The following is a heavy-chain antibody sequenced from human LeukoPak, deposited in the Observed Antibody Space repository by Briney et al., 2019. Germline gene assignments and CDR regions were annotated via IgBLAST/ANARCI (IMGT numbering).Heavy chain of an antibody. CDR3: AKTTVGYSSGRYPGWPADC. J-gene: IGHJ4*02. V-gene: IGHV3-23*01. D-gene: IGHD6-19*01. CDR1: GFTFNTYA. CDR2: ICGSGGCA. Sequence: GGSLRLSCAASGFTFNTYAIYWVRQAPGKGLEWVSGICGSGGCAYYADSVKGRFTISRDNSKNTVYLQMNSLTADDTAIYYCAKTTVGYSSGRYPGWPADCWGQGTLVTVSS.